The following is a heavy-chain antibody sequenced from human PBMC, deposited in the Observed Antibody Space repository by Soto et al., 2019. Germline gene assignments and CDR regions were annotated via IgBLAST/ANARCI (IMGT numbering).Heavy chain of an antibody. CDR2: INAANGDT. CDR1: GYTFNKYP. J-gene: IGHJ4*02. CDR3: ARKDYYGSGIYYFDY. Sequence: GTSVKVPFKASGYTFNKYPMHWVRQAPGQGLEWMGWINAANGDTGYSQKFQGRVTLTRDTSASTAYMELSSLRSEDTAVYYCARKDYYGSGIYYFDYWGQGTLVTVSS. D-gene: IGHD3-10*01. V-gene: IGHV1-3*01.